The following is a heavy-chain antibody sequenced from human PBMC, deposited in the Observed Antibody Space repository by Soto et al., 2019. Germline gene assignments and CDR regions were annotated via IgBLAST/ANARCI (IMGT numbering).Heavy chain of an antibody. CDR1: GYTFTSYG. V-gene: IGHV1-18*01. Sequence: ASVKVSCKASGYTFTSYGISWVRQAPGQGLEWMGWISAYNGNTNYAQKLQGRVTMTTDTSTSTAYMELRSLRSDDTAVYYCARDPKTAAAGTTIRNWLDPWGQGTLVTVSS. D-gene: IGHD6-13*01. CDR3: ARDPKTAAAGTTIRNWLDP. J-gene: IGHJ5*02. CDR2: ISAYNGNT.